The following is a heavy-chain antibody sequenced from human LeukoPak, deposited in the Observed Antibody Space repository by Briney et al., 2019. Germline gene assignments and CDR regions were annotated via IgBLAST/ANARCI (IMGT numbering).Heavy chain of an antibody. V-gene: IGHV3-74*03. D-gene: IGHD6-13*01. CDR2: IDSDGRLT. CDR1: GFIFSNSW. CDR3: ARAESSNWYWYFDL. J-gene: IGHJ2*01. Sequence: PGGSLRLSCAASGFIFSNSWMHWVRQVPGKGLVWVSRIDSDGRLTTYADSVKGRFTISRDNSKNTLYLQMNTLRAEDTAVYYCARAESSNWYWYFDLWGRGTLVTVSS.